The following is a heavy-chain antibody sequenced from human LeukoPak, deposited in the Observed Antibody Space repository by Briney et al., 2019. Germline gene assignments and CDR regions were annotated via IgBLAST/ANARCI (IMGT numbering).Heavy chain of an antibody. CDR1: GGSISSYY. CDR2: IYNSGTT. D-gene: IGHD5-24*01. Sequence: SETLSLTCTVSGGSISSYYWSWIRQPPGKGLEWIGYIYNSGTTNYNPSLKSRVTISVDTSKNQFSLKLSSVTAADTAVYYCARARWLQLFDYWGQGTLVTVSS. J-gene: IGHJ4*02. V-gene: IGHV4-59*12. CDR3: ARARWLQLFDY.